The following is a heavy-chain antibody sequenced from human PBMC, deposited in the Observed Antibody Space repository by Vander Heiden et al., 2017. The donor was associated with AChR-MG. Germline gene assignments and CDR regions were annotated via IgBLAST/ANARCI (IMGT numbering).Heavy chain of an antibody. CDR3: AKVMANSSPATEGFDY. CDR1: GSTFSSYG. Sequence: QVQLVESGGGVVQPGRSLRLSWAAPGSTFSSYGMHWVRQAPGKGLEWVAVISYDGSNKYYADSVKGRFTISRDNSKNTLYLQMNSLRAEDTAVYYCAKVMANSSPATEGFDYWGQGTLVTVSS. D-gene: IGHD6-13*01. CDR2: ISYDGSNK. V-gene: IGHV3-30*18. J-gene: IGHJ4*02.